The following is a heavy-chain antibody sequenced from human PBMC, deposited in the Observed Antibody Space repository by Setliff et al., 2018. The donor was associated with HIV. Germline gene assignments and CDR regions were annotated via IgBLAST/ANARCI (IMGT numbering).Heavy chain of an antibody. D-gene: IGHD3-10*01. J-gene: IGHJ4*02. CDR1: GFTFSNYG. V-gene: IGHV3-30*02. CDR2: LRFDGSRT. CDR3: AKSTGSVLGTYYFDN. Sequence: PGGSLRLSCAAFGFTFSNYGMHWVRQAPGKGLEWVAFLRFDGSRTFYADSVRGRFTTSRDNNKNFLYLEMNSLRADDTALYFCAKSTGSVLGTYYFDNWGQGTLVTVSS.